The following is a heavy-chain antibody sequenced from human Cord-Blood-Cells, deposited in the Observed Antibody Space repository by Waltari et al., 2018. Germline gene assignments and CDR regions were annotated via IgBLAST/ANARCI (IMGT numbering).Heavy chain of an antibody. J-gene: IGHJ3*02. CDR2: INPNSGGT. D-gene: IGHD2-2*02. CDR1: GYTFTGYY. CDR3: ARGGRLYDAFDI. V-gene: IGHV1-2*02. Sequence: QVQLVQSGAEVKKPGASVKVSCKASGYTFTGYYMHWVRQAPGQGLEWMGWINPNSGGTSYAQRFQGRVTMTRDTSISTAYMELSRRRSDDTAVYYCARGGRLYDAFDIWGQGTMVTVSS.